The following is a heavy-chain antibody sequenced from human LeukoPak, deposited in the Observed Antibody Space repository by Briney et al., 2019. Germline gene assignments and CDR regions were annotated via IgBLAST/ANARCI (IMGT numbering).Heavy chain of an antibody. CDR3: ARVAKNNGFVFDN. Sequence: GGSLRLSCAASGFTFSSYEMNWVRQAPGKGLEWVSYISSSGSTIYYEDSVKGRFTISRDNAKNALYLQMNSLRAEDTAVYYCARVAKNNGFVFDNWGQGTLVTVSS. V-gene: IGHV3-48*03. CDR1: GFTFSSYE. D-gene: IGHD2/OR15-2a*01. J-gene: IGHJ4*02. CDR2: ISSSGSTI.